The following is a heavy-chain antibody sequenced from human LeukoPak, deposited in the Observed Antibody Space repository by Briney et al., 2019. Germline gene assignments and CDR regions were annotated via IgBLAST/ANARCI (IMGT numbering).Heavy chain of an antibody. CDR1: GGSFSGYY. J-gene: IGHJ4*02. D-gene: IGHD3-22*01. CDR2: INHSGST. Sequence: SETLSLTCAVYGGSFSGYYWSWIRQPPGKGLEWIGEINHSGSTNYNPSLKSRVTISVDTFKNQFSLKLSSVTAADTAVYYCARESMIVDYWGQGTLVTVSS. CDR3: ARESMIVDY. V-gene: IGHV4-34*01.